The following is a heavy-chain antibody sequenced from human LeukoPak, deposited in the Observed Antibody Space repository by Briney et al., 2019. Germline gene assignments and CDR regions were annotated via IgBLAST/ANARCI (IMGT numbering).Heavy chain of an antibody. J-gene: IGHJ3*02. CDR2: ISSNGGST. D-gene: IGHD6-19*01. CDR1: GFTFRSYA. CDR3: ARSAYSSGWYWRAFDI. V-gene: IGHV3-64*01. Sequence: GGSLRLSCAASGFTFRSYAMHWVREAPGKGLEYVSAISSNGGSTYYANSVMGRFTISRDNSKNTLYLQMGSLRAEDMAVYYCARSAYSSGWYWRAFDIWGQGTMVTVPS.